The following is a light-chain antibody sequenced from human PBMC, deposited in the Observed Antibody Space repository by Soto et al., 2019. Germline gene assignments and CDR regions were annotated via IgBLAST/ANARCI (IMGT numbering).Light chain of an antibody. CDR3: AAWDDNLNGPL. Sequence: QSVLTQPPSLSGTPGQRVTISCSGSNSNIGLYSVNWYRHFPGTAPKILIYSDDERPSGGPDRFSGSKAGTSASLAISGLLSVDEAGYYCAAWDDNLNGPLFGVGTKVTV. V-gene: IGLV1-44*01. J-gene: IGLJ3*02. CDR2: SDD. CDR1: NSNIGLYS.